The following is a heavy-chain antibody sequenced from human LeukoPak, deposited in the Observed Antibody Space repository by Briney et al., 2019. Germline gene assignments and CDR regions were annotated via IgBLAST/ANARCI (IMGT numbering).Heavy chain of an antibody. J-gene: IGHJ6*03. CDR3: AASDIVVVPAASSHYYMDV. Sequence: SETLSLTCTVSGGSISSYYWSWIRQPAGKGLEWIGRIYTSGSTNYNPSLKSRVTMSVDTSKNQFSLKLSSVTAADTAVYYCAASDIVVVPAASSHYYMDVWGKGTTVTVSS. V-gene: IGHV4-4*07. CDR1: GGSISSYY. CDR2: IYTSGST. D-gene: IGHD2-2*01.